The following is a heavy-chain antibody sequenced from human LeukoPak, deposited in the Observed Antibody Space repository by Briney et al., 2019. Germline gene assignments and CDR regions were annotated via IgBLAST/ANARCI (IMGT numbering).Heavy chain of an antibody. Sequence: SETLSLTCTVSGGSISSSSYYWGWIRQPPGKGLEWIGSIYYSGSTYYNPSLKSRVTISVDTSKNQFSLKLSSVTAADTAVYYCARDTVDCSGGSCYSNWFDPWGQGTLVTVSS. CDR2: IYYSGST. J-gene: IGHJ5*02. D-gene: IGHD2-15*01. V-gene: IGHV4-39*07. CDR1: GGSISSSSYY. CDR3: ARDTVDCSGGSCYSNWFDP.